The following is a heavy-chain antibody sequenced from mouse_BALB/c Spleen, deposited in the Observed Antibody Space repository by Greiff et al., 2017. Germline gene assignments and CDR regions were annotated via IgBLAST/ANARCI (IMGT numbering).Heavy chain of an antibody. D-gene: IGHD2-14*01. CDR1: GFTFSSYA. Sequence: EVNVVESGGGLVKPGGSLKLSCAASGFTFSSYAMSWVRQTPEKRLEWVASISSGGSTYYPDSVKGRFTISRDNARNILYLQMSSLRSEDTAMYYCARVYDGYYYAMDYWGQGTSDTGSS. CDR2: ISSGGST. J-gene: IGHJ4*01. CDR3: ARVYDGYYYAMDY. V-gene: IGHV5-6-5*01.